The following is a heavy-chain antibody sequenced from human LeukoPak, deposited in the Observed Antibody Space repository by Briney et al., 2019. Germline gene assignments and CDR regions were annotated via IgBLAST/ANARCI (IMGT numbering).Heavy chain of an antibody. J-gene: IGHJ4*02. Sequence: GGSLRLSCAASGFTFSSYAMHAGRQAPGKGLEYVSALNSNGGTTYYANSVKGRFTISRYNSKNTLYLQMGGRRAEDMAVYYCARGSVRGLEYWGQGTLVTVSS. D-gene: IGHD3-10*01. CDR1: GFTFSSYA. CDR3: ARGSVRGLEY. V-gene: IGHV3-64*01. CDR2: LNSNGGTT.